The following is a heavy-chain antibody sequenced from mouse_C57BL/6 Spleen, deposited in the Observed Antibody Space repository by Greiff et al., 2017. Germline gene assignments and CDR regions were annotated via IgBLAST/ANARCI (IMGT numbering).Heavy chain of an antibody. CDR1: GYTFTSYW. CDR3: ATWSQGSDFDY. CDR2: INPGSGST. D-gene: IGHD3-2*02. V-gene: IGHV1-55*01. J-gene: IGHJ2*01. Sequence: QVQLQQPGAELVKPGASVKMSCKASGYTFTSYWITWVKQRPGQGLEWIGDINPGSGSTKYNEKFKCKATLTADNSSSTAYMQLSCLTSADSAVYSCATWSQGSDFDYWGQGTTLTVAS.